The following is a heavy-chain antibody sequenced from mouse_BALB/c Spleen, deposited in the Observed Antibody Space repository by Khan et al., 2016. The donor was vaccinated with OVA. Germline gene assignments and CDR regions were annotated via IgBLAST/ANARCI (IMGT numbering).Heavy chain of an antibody. CDR2: INPSSGYT. CDR1: GYTFTSYT. J-gene: IGHJ2*01. Sequence: QVQLKQSGAELVKPGASVKMSCKASGYTFTSYTMHWVKQRPGQGLEWIGYINPSSGYTKYNQKFKDKATLTADKSSSTAYMQLSSLTSEVSAVYYCARKSTSASYWGQGTTLTVSS. D-gene: IGHD1-3*01. V-gene: IGHV1-4*01. CDR3: ARKSTSASY.